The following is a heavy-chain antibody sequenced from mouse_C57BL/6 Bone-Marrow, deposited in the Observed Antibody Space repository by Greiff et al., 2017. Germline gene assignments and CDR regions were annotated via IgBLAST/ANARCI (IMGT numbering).Heavy chain of an antibody. CDR1: GYTFTSYG. CDR3: SRGEASYYCGSKDMDY. CDR2: IYPRSGNT. J-gene: IGHJ4*01. D-gene: IGHD1-1*01. Sequence: VHLVESGAELARPGASVKMSCKASGYTFTSYGISWVKQRTGKGLEWIGEIYPRSGNTYSNWKFKGKATLTADKSSSTAYMVLRSLTSEDSAVYFCSRGEASYYCGSKDMDYWGQGTSVTVSS. V-gene: IGHV1-81*01.